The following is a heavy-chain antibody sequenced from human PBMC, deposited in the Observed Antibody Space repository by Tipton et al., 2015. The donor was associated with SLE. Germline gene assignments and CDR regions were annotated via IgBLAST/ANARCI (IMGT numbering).Heavy chain of an antibody. CDR1: GGSISSGSYY. Sequence: TLSLTCTVSGGSISSGSYYWSWVRQPAGKGLEWIGRIYTSGRTNYNPSLRSRVTISVETSKNKFSLKLSSVTAADTAVYYCARDGGSGFDYWVQGTLVTVSS. D-gene: IGHD3-10*01. J-gene: IGHJ4*02. V-gene: IGHV4-61*02. CDR3: ARDGGSGFDY. CDR2: IYTSGRT.